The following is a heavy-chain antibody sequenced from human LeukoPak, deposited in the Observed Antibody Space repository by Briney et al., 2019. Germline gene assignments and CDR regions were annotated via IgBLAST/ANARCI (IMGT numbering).Heavy chain of an antibody. V-gene: IGHV3-13*01. CDR2: VSSGFHA. CDR1: GFTLGSHD. CDR3: VREARGYHYTYFDY. J-gene: IGHJ4*02. Sequence: GGSLRLSCTASGFTLGSHDMHWVRQIPGQGLEWVAAVSSGFHAFFADSVLGRFTVSREDARNSLYLQMNSLRAGDTAVYYCVREARGYHYTYFDYWGQGTLVTVSS. D-gene: IGHD5-18*01.